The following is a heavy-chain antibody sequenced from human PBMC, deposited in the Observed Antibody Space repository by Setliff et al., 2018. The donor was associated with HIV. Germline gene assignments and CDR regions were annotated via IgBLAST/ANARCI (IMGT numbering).Heavy chain of an antibody. CDR3: AREALHAGGWRGAFDI. Sequence: ASVKVSCKASGYTFTSYYIHWVRQAPGQGLVWMGVINPSGGGTTYAQTFQDRVTMSRDTSTSTVYMELSSLRSEDTAVYYCAREALHAGGWRGAFDIWGQGTMVTVSS. J-gene: IGHJ3*02. V-gene: IGHV1-46*01. D-gene: IGHD6-19*01. CDR2: INPSGGGT. CDR1: GYTFTSYY.